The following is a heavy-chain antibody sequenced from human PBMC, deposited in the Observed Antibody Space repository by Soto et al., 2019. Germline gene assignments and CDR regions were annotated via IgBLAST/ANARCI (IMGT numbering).Heavy chain of an antibody. CDR1: GFTFSLYS. Sequence: EVQLVESGGGLVQPGGSLRLSCAASGFTFSLYSMSWVRQAPGKGLECVSYISRSSTGIHYADSVKGRFTISRDDATNSMQLQMNSLRDGDTAVYYCARAVTWGLEFWGQGTTLSISS. J-gene: IGHJ6*02. CDR2: ISRSSTGI. CDR3: ARAVTWGLEF. V-gene: IGHV3-48*02. D-gene: IGHD6-19*01.